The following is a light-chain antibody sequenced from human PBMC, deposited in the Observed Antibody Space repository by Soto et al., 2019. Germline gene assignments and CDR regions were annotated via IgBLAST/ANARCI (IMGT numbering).Light chain of an antibody. V-gene: IGLV2-14*01. Sequence: QSALTQPASVSGSPGQSITISCTGTSSDIGAYNYVSWYQQYPGKAPKLLIYGVTNGPSGVSNRFSGSKPGNTASLTPSGLQAEDEADPYCFSHRSGDSHVFGTGTKVTVV. CDR2: GVT. J-gene: IGLJ1*01. CDR1: SSDIGAYNY. CDR3: FSHRSGDSHV.